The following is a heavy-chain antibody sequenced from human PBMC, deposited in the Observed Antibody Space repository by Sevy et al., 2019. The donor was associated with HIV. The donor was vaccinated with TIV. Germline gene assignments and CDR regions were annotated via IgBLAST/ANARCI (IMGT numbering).Heavy chain of an antibody. V-gene: IGHV3-23*01. J-gene: IGHJ4*02. CDR2: ISGSGGST. CDR3: AKEGFGYNYDSSGNLDY. Sequence: GGSLRLSCGVSGFTFSSYAMSWVRQAPGKGLEWVSGISGSGGSTYYADSAKGRFTTSRDNSKNTLYLQLTSLGAEDTAVYYCAKEGFGYNYDSSGNLDYWGQGTLVTVSS. D-gene: IGHD3-22*01. CDR1: GFTFSSYA.